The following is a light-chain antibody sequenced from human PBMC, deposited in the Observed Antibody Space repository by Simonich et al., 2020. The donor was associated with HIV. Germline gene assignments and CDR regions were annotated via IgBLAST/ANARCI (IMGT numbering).Light chain of an antibody. V-gene: IGKV4-1*01. Sequence: DIVMTQSPDSLAVSLGERATINCKSSQSVLYSSNNKNYLAWYQQKPGQPPKLLIYWASTLESAVPERLSGSGSGTDFTLTISSLQAEDVAVYYCQQYYSTPLTFGPGTKVKI. CDR2: WAS. J-gene: IGKJ3*01. CDR1: QSVLYSSNNKNY. CDR3: QQYYSTPLT.